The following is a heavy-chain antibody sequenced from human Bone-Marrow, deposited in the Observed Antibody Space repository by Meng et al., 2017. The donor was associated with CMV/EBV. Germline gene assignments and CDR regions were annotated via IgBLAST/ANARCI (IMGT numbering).Heavy chain of an antibody. CDR3: ARAGYSSSIYFDY. Sequence: SETLSLTCTVSGGSVSSGSYYWSWIRQPPGKGLEWIGYIYYSGSTNYNPSLKSRVTISVDTSKNQFSLKLSSVTAADTAVYYCARAGYSSSIYFDYWGQGTLVTVSS. V-gene: IGHV4-61*01. CDR2: IYYSGST. CDR1: GGSVSSGSYY. D-gene: IGHD6-13*01. J-gene: IGHJ4*02.